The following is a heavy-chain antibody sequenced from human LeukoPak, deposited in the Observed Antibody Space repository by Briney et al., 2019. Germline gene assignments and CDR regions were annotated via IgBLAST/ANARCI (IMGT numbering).Heavy chain of an antibody. CDR2: ISWNSGSI. V-gene: IGHV3-9*01. J-gene: IGHJ3*02. CDR1: GFTFDDYA. CDR3: ATPYCSGGSCYSGDAFDI. Sequence: SPRLSCAASGFTFDDYAMHWVRQAPGKGLEWVSGISWNSGSIGYADSVKGRFTISRDNAKNSPYLQMNSLRAEDTALYYCATPYCSGGSCYSGDAFDIWGQGTMVTVSS. D-gene: IGHD2-15*01.